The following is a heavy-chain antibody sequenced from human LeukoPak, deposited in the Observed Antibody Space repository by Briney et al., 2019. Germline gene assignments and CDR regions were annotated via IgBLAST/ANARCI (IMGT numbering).Heavy chain of an antibody. Sequence: SVKVSCKASGGTFISYAISWVRQAPGQGLEWMGRIIPILGIANYAQKFQGRVTITANKSTSTAYMELSSLRSEDTAVYYCARETPAVGYCSSTSCYNYYYGMDVWGQGTTVTVSS. V-gene: IGHV1-69*04. CDR2: IIPILGIA. J-gene: IGHJ6*02. CDR1: GGTFISYA. D-gene: IGHD2-2*01. CDR3: ARETPAVGYCSSTSCYNYYYGMDV.